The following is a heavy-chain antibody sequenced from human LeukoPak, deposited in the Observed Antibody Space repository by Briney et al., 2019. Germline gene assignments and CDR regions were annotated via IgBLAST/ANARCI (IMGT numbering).Heavy chain of an antibody. D-gene: IGHD4-17*01. CDR1: GHSISSGYY. Sequence: PSETLSLTCTVSGHSISSGYYWGWIRQPPGKGLEWIGTIYHSGSTNYNPSLKSRVTISVDTSKNQFSLKLSSVTAADTAVYYCARERSTVRFDYWGQGTLVTVSS. CDR2: IYHSGST. J-gene: IGHJ4*02. CDR3: ARERSTVRFDY. V-gene: IGHV4-38-2*02.